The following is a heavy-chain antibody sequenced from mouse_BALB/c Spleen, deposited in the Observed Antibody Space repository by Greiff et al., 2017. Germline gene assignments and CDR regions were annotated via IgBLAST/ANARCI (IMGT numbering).Heavy chain of an antibody. V-gene: IGHV5-15*02. Sequence: EVQLVESGGGLVQPGGSRKLSCAASGFTFSDYGMAWVRQAPGKGPEWVAFISNLAYSIYYADTVTGRFTISRENAKNTLYLEMSSLRSEDTAMYYCARDSRGSSFWYFDVWGAGTTVTVSS. J-gene: IGHJ1*01. CDR2: ISNLAYSI. CDR1: GFTFSDYG. D-gene: IGHD1-1*01. CDR3: ARDSRGSSFWYFDV.